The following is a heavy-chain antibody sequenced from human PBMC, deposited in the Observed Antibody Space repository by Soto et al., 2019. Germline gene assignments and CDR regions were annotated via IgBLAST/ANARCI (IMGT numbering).Heavy chain of an antibody. Sequence: GGSLRLSCRASGSALSSYGMHWVRQAPGMGLEWVALISYDGSNKYYADSVKGRFTISRDNSKNTLYLQMTSLRVEDTAVYYCAKSDRGIAAFFDVWGQGALVTVSS. D-gene: IGHD6-13*01. J-gene: IGHJ4*02. V-gene: IGHV3-30*18. CDR2: ISYDGSNK. CDR3: AKSDRGIAAFFDV. CDR1: GSALSSYG.